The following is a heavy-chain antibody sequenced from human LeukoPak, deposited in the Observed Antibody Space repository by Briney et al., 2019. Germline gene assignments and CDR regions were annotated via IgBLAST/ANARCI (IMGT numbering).Heavy chain of an antibody. Sequence: PSGTLSLTCTVSGGSISNYYWSWIRQPAGKGLEWIGRIYSSGSTTYNPSLKSRVTMSIDTSKNQFSLKLTSVTAADTALYYCARDAHYSSSWYYYGMDVWGQGTTVTVSS. CDR2: IYSSGST. CDR1: GGSISNYY. J-gene: IGHJ6*02. V-gene: IGHV4-4*07. D-gene: IGHD6-13*01. CDR3: ARDAHYSSSWYYYGMDV.